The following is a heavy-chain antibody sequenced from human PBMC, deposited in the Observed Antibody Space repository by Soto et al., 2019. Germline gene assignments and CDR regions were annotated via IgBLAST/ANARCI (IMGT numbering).Heavy chain of an antibody. CDR1: GGSISSGRYY. J-gene: IGHJ5*02. Sequence: QVQLQESGPGLVKPSQTLSLTCTVSGGSISSGRYYWSWIRQHPGKGLEWIGYIYYSGSTYYNPSLKSRVTMSKDTSKNQFSLRLSSVTAADTAVYYCARERNDFSSVAGWFDPWGQGILVTVSS. CDR2: IYYSGST. CDR3: ARERNDFSSVAGWFDP. D-gene: IGHD3-3*01. V-gene: IGHV4-31*03.